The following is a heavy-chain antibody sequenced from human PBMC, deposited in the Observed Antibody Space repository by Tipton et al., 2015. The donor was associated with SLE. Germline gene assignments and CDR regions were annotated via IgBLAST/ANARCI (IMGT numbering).Heavy chain of an antibody. CDR3: ARGPFQRWPPGAY. D-gene: IGHD6-19*01. Sequence: LRLSCAVYGGSFSGYHWTWIRQPPGQGLEWIGEIADTGSPNYNPSLKSRVTISLDTSKSQFSLILNSLTAADTAVYYCARGPFQRWPPGAYWAQGTLVTVSS. V-gene: IGHV4-34*01. CDR1: GGSFSGYH. J-gene: IGHJ4*02. CDR2: IADTGSP.